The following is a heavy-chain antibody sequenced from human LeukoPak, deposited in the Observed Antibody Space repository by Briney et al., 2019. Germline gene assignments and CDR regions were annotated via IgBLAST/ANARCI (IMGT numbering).Heavy chain of an antibody. CDR2: ISSSSSYI. Sequence: PGGSLRLSCAASGFTFSTYSMNWVRQAPGKGLEWVSSISSSSSYIFYADSLKGRFTISRDNAKNSLYLQMNSLRAEDTAVYYCARASGGSCYDYWGQGTLVTVSS. CDR3: ARASGGSCYDY. CDR1: GFTFSTYS. V-gene: IGHV3-21*01. D-gene: IGHD2-15*01. J-gene: IGHJ4*02.